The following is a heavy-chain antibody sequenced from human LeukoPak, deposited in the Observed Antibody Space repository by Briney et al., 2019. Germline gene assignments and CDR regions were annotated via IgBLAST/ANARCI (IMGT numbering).Heavy chain of an antibody. CDR2: VDYSGST. V-gene: IGHV4-59*01. Sequence: SETLSLTCVVSGVSINNYHWTWIRQPPGKGLEWIGYVDYSGSTNNNPSLESRVTISVDTPKNQFSLKLTSVTAADTAVYYCARGRSVAAPLYDIWGPGTMVTVSS. J-gene: IGHJ3*02. D-gene: IGHD6-19*01. CDR1: GVSINNYH. CDR3: ARGRSVAAPLYDI.